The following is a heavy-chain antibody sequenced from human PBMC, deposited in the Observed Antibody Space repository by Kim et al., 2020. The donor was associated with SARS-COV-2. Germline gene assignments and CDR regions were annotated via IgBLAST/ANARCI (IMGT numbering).Heavy chain of an antibody. J-gene: IGHJ2*01. V-gene: IGHV3-23*01. CDR3: AKYCISASCTGRYFDL. Sequence: DARKGRFTSSRDNCKNTVYLQLSSLRAEDTAIYYCAKYCISASCTGRYFDLWGRGTPVTVSS. D-gene: IGHD2-15*01.